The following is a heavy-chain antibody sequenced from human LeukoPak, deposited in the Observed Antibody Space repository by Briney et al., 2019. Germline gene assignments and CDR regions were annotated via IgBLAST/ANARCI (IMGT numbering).Heavy chain of an antibody. V-gene: IGHV4-39*07. CDR2: IYYSGST. CDR1: GGSISSSSYY. CDR3: ARDPPILWFGELLPGWFDP. D-gene: IGHD3-10*01. Sequence: SETLSLTCTVSGGSISSSSYYWGWIRQPPGKGLEWIGSIYYSGSTYYNPSLKSRVTISVDTSKNQFSLKLSSVTAADTAVYYCARDPPILWFGELLPGWFDPWGQGTLVTVSS. J-gene: IGHJ5*02.